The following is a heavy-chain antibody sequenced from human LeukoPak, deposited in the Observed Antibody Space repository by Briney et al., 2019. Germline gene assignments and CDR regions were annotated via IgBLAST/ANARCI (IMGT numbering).Heavy chain of an antibody. CDR1: GFTFSSYA. D-gene: IGHD3-3*01. J-gene: IGHJ4*02. CDR3: ARDLPYYDFWSGYSLSNVFDY. V-gene: IGHV3-30-3*01. Sequence: GGSLRLSCAASGFTFSSYAMHWVRQAPGKGLEWVAVISYDGSNKYYADSVKGRFTISRDNSKNMLYLQMNSLRAEDTAVYYCARDLPYYDFWSGYSLSNVFDYWGQGTLVTVSS. CDR2: ISYDGSNK.